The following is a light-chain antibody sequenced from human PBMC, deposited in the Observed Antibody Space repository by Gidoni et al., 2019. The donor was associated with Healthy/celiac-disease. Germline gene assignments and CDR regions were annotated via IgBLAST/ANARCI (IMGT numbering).Light chain of an antibody. J-gene: IGLJ2*01. CDR1: KLVDKY. V-gene: IGLV3-1*01. Sequence: SYELTPPPSVPVSPGQTASITCSGDKLVDKYACWYQQKPGQSPVLVIYQDSKRPSGIPERFSGSNSGNTATLTISGTQAMDEADYYCQAWDSSTVVFGGGTKLTVL. CDR2: QDS. CDR3: QAWDSSTVV.